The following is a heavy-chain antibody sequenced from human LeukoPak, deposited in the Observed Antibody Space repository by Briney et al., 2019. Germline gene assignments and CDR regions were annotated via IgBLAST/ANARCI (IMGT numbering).Heavy chain of an antibody. D-gene: IGHD6-13*01. Sequence: SSETLSLTCTVSGGSISSYYWSWIRQPAGKGLEWIGRIYSTGSTNYNPSLKSRVTMSVDTSKNQFSLRLRSVTAADTAVYYCARQIASAGTAGFDFWGQGALVTVSS. CDR3: ARQIASAGTAGFDF. CDR2: IYSTGST. CDR1: GGSISSYY. J-gene: IGHJ4*02. V-gene: IGHV4-4*07.